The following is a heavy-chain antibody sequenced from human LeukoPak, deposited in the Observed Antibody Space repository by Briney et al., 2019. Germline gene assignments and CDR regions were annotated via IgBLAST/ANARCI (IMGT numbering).Heavy chain of an antibody. Sequence: ASVKVSCKASGYTFTSYAMHWVRQAPGQRREWMGWINARNGNTKYSQKFQGRVTITRDTSASTAYMELSSLRSEDTAVYYCASHHGGYSGYELLDYWGQGTLVTVSS. CDR2: INARNGNT. CDR1: GYTFTSYA. V-gene: IGHV1-3*01. D-gene: IGHD5-12*01. CDR3: ASHHGGYSGYELLDY. J-gene: IGHJ4*02.